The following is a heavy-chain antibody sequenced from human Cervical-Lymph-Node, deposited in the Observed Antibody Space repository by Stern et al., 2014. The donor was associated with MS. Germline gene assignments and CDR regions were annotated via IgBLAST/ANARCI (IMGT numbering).Heavy chain of an antibody. V-gene: IGHV5-51*01. D-gene: IGHD4-17*01. Sequence: EVQLVQSGAEVKKPGESLQLSCKGSGYRFTANWIAWVRQLPGKGLERRGISVPGYSDPRYSPSFHGQVTISADKSSSTAYLQWSSLKASDTAMYYCARDYGDYAFDDWGQGTLVTVSS. J-gene: IGHJ4*02. CDR2: SVPGYSDP. CDR1: GYRFTANW. CDR3: ARDYGDYAFDD.